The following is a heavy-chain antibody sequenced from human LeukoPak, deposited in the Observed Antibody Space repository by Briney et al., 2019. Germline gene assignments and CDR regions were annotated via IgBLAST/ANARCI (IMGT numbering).Heavy chain of an antibody. CDR2: ISGSGGST. J-gene: IGHJ5*02. V-gene: IGHV3-23*01. CDR1: GFTFSSYA. D-gene: IGHD3-10*01. Sequence: GGSLRLFCAASGFTFSSYAMSWVRQAPGKGLEWVSAISGSGGSTYYADTVRGRFTISRDTSKNMLYLQMNSLRAEDTAVYYCAKDVVRGSGRINWFDPWGQGTLVTVSS. CDR3: AKDVVRGSGRINWFDP.